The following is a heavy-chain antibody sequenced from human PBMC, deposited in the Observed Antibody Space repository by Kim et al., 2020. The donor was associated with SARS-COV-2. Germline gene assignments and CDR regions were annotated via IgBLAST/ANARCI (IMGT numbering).Heavy chain of an antibody. D-gene: IGHD3-10*01. J-gene: IGHJ4*02. CDR2: INHSGST. Sequence: SETLSLTCAVYGGSFSGYYWSWIRQPPGKGLEWIGEINHSGSTNYNPSLKSRVTISVDTSKNQFSLKLSSVTAADTAVYYCATAHHYYGSGSYHYWGQGTLVTVSS. CDR1: GGSFSGYY. CDR3: ATAHHYYGSGSYHY. V-gene: IGHV4-34*01.